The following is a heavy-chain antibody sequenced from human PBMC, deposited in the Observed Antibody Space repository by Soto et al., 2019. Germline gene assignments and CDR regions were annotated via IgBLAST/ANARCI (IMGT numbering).Heavy chain of an antibody. V-gene: IGHV3-23*01. D-gene: IGHD3-10*01. J-gene: IGHJ5*01. Sequence: PGGSLRLSCEASGFIFSTTDMSWVRQAPGKGLEWVSTIYGDGRTTYYADSVRGRFSISRDNSKNMVYLQMDSLRVDDTAIYYCVKNSGWFNSWGQGALV. CDR2: IYGDGRTT. CDR3: VKNSGWFNS. CDR1: GFIFSTTD.